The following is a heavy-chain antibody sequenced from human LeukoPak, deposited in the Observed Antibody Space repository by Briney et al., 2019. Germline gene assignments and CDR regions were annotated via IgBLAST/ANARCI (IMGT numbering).Heavy chain of an antibody. Sequence: GESLKIPCKGSGYSFTSYWIGWVRQMPGKGLEWMGIIYPGDSDTRYSPSFQGQVTISADKYISTAYLQWSSLKASDTAMYYCARFTTIFTYDYWGQGTLVTVSS. D-gene: IGHD3-9*01. J-gene: IGHJ4*02. CDR2: IYPGDSDT. CDR1: GYSFTSYW. CDR3: ARFTTIFTYDY. V-gene: IGHV5-51*01.